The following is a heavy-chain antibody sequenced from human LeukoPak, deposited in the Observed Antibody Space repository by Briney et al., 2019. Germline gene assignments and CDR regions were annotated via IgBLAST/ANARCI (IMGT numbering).Heavy chain of an antibody. CDR2: IYHNGST. CDR1: GYSISSGYY. Sequence: SETLSLTCTVSGYSISSGYYWGWIRQPPGKGLEWIGNIYHNGSTHYTPSLKSRATISVDTSKNHFSLELSSVTAADTAVYFCARGRVSSSSWYSTYYYYFYMDVWGKGTTVTVSS. J-gene: IGHJ6*03. CDR3: ARGRVSSSSWYSTYYYYFYMDV. V-gene: IGHV4-38-2*02. D-gene: IGHD6-13*01.